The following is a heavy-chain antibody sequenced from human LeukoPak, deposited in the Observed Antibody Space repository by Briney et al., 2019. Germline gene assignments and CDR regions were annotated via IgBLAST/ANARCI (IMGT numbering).Heavy chain of an antibody. CDR3: ARDKIVGPTTLDY. CDR1: GFTFRGYG. J-gene: IGHJ4*02. V-gene: IGHV3-7*01. D-gene: IGHD1-26*01. Sequence: GGSRGLSWEASGFTFRGYGRSGFGRTPDKGREGGATIKQDGSEIYYVDSVKGRFTISRDNAENSLYLQMNSLRADDTAVYYCARDKIVGPTTLDYWGQGTLVTVSS. CDR2: IKQDGSEI.